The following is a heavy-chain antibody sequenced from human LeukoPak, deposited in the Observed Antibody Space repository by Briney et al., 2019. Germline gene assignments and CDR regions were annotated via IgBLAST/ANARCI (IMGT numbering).Heavy chain of an antibody. Sequence: EASVKVSCKVSGYTLTELSMHWVRQAPGKGLEWMGGFDPEDGETIYAQKFQGRVTMTEDTSTDTAYMELSSLRSEDTAVYYCATVAGTTVFYWFDPWGQGTLVTVSS. J-gene: IGHJ5*02. V-gene: IGHV1-24*01. CDR2: FDPEDGET. CDR3: ATVAGTTVFYWFDP. CDR1: GYTLTELS. D-gene: IGHD1-1*01.